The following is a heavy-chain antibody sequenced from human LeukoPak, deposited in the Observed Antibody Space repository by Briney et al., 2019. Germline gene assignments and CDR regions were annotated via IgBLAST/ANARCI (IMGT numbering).Heavy chain of an antibody. CDR2: INHSGST. D-gene: IGHD3-10*01. V-gene: IGHV4-34*01. Sequence: SETLSLTCAVYGGSFSGYYWSWIRQPPGKGLEWIGEINHSGSTNYNPSLKSRVTISVDTSKNQFSLKLSSVTAADTAVYYCARGRVGFGELLRKSNWFDPWGQGTLVTVSS. J-gene: IGHJ5*02. CDR3: ARGRVGFGELLRKSNWFDP. CDR1: GGSFSGYY.